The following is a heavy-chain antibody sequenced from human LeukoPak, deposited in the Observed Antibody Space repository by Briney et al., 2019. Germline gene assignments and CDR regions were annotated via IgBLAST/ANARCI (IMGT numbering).Heavy chain of an antibody. CDR2: IYHSGST. CDR1: GGSISSGGYS. CDR3: ARVHNYYGSGRYYNVGMDWFDP. D-gene: IGHD3-10*01. V-gene: IGHV4-30-2*01. Sequence: PSETLSLTCAVSGGSISSGGYSWSWIRQPPGKGLEWIGYIYHSGSTYYNPSLKSRVTISVDRSKNQFPLKLSSVTAADTAVYYCARVHNYYGSGRYYNVGMDWFDPWGQGTLVTVSS. J-gene: IGHJ5*02.